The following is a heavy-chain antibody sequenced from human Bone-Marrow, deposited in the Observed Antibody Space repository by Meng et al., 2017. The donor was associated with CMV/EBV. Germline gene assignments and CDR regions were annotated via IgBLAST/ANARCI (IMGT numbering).Heavy chain of an antibody. D-gene: IGHD6-13*01. CDR2: ISAYNGNT. CDR1: GYTFSSYG. CDR3: ARVGSRYSSSWYFFDY. Sequence: ASVKVSCKAAGYTFSSYGISWVRQAPGQGLEWVGWISAYNGNTVYTQKLQGRVTMTTDTSTSTAYMELRSLRSDDTAVYYCARVGSRYSSSWYFFDYWGQGTLVTVSS. J-gene: IGHJ4*02. V-gene: IGHV1-18*04.